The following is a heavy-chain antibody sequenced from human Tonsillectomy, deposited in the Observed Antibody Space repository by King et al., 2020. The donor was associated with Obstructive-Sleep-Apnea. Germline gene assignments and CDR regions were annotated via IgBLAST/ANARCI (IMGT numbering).Heavy chain of an antibody. CDR1: RFTFSNYG. D-gene: IGHD2/OR15-2a*01. J-gene: IGHJ5*01. Sequence: VQLVESGGGLVQPGGSLRLSCAASRFTFSNYGMSWVRQAPGKGLEWVANIKQDGSKKYYVNSVEGRYTISRDNAKNSLYLQMNSLRVEDTAVYYCARGSGWRIGWFDSWRQGTLVTVSS. V-gene: IGHV3-7*03. CDR2: IKQDGSKK. CDR3: ARGSGWRIGWFDS.